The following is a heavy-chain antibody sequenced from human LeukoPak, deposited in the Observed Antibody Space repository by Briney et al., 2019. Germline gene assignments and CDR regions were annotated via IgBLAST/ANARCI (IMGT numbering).Heavy chain of an antibody. D-gene: IGHD3-22*01. CDR1: GYSFTSYW. Sequence: GESLKISCKGSGYSFTSYWISWVRQMPGKGLERMGRIDPSDSYTNYSPSFQGHVTISADKSISTAYLQWSSLKASDTAMYYCARHPYDSSGYYYVVPPYNWFDPWGQGTLVTVSS. J-gene: IGHJ5*02. V-gene: IGHV5-10-1*01. CDR3: ARHPYDSSGYYYVVPPYNWFDP. CDR2: IDPSDSYT.